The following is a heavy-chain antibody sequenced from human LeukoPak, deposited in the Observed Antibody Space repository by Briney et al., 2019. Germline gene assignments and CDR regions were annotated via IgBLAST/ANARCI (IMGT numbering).Heavy chain of an antibody. CDR2: ISGSGDST. CDR3: AKLVSASHMYYFDY. D-gene: IGHD2-21*01. V-gene: IGHV3-23*01. CDR1: GFTFSTYA. Sequence: GGSLRLSCAVSGFTFSTYAMSWVRQAPGKGLEWVSSISGSGDSTYYADSVKGRFTISRENSKNTLDLQMNSLRADDTAVYYCAKLVSASHMYYFDYWGQGTLVTVSS. J-gene: IGHJ4*02.